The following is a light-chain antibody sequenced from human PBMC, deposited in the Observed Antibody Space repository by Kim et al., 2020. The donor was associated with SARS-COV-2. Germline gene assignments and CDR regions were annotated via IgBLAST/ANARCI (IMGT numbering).Light chain of an antibody. Sequence: SLSPGEMATLSCRASQSVSSYLAWYQQKPGQAPRLLIYDASNRATGIRARFSGSGSGTYFTLTISSLEPEDFAVYYCQQRSNWITFGPGTKVDIK. CDR1: QSVSSY. CDR2: DAS. V-gene: IGKV3-11*01. CDR3: QQRSNWIT. J-gene: IGKJ3*01.